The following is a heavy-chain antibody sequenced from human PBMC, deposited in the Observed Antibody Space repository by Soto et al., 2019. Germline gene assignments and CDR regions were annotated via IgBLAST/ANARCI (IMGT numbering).Heavy chain of an antibody. Sequence: ASVKVSCKASGYSFTSYDINWVRQAAGQGLEWMGWMSPNSGDTGYGQTFQGRVTMTRDTSTTTAYMELSRLRSEDTAVYFCARGVDAGTEAWGKGITVIGS. J-gene: IGHJ6*03. CDR3: ARGVDAGTEA. D-gene: IGHD2-15*01. V-gene: IGHV1-8*01. CDR2: MSPNSGDT. CDR1: GYSFTSYD.